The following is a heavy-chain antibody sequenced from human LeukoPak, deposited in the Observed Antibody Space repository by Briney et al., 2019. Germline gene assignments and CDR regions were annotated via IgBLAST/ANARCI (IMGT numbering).Heavy chain of an antibody. V-gene: IGHV4-34*01. D-gene: IGHD3-22*01. CDR3: ARILRTPNYYDSSGYAFDI. Sequence: PSETLSLTCAVYGGSFSGYYWSWIRQPPGNGLEWIGEINHSGSTNYNPSLKSRVTISVDTSKNQFSLKLSSVTAADTAVYYCARILRTPNYYDSSGYAFDIWGQGTMVTVSS. J-gene: IGHJ3*02. CDR2: INHSGST. CDR1: GGSFSGYY.